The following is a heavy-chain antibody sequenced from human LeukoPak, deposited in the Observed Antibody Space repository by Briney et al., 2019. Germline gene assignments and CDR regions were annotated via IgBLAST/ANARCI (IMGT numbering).Heavy chain of an antibody. Sequence: ASVTVSCKASGYTFTGYYMHWVRQAPGQGLEWMGWINPNSGGTNYAQKFQGRVTMTRDTSISTAYMELSRLRSDDTAVYYCAREVRYIAAGGWFDPWGQGTLVTVSS. V-gene: IGHV1-2*02. CDR2: INPNSGGT. CDR3: AREVRYIAAGGWFDP. D-gene: IGHD6-6*01. CDR1: GYTFTGYY. J-gene: IGHJ5*02.